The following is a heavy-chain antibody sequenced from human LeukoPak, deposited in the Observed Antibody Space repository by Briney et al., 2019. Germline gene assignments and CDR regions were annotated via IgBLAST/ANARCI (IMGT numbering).Heavy chain of an antibody. CDR3: ARIMDTAWGMDV. Sequence: PSETLSLTCTVSGGSISSSSYYWSWIRQPPGQVLEWIGYIYYSGGTNYNPSLKSRVTISVDTSNKQFSLKLTSVTAADTAVYYCARIMDTAWGMDVWGQGTTVTVSS. V-gene: IGHV4-61*01. D-gene: IGHD2-8*01. CDR2: IYYSGGT. J-gene: IGHJ6*02. CDR1: GGSISSSSYY.